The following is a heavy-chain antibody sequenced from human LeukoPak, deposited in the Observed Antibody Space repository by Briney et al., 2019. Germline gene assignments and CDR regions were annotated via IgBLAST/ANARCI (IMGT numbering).Heavy chain of an antibody. CDR2: INWDGDDT. CDR1: GFTFEDYG. D-gene: IGHD6-13*01. CDR3: AKLDIAAAGE. Sequence: GGSLRLSCAASGFTFEDYGMSWVRQAPGKGLEWVSTINWDGDDTVYADPVKGRFTISRDNARNSLYLQLNSLRAEDTAFYYCAKLDIAAAGEWGQGTLVTVSS. V-gene: IGHV3-20*04. J-gene: IGHJ4*02.